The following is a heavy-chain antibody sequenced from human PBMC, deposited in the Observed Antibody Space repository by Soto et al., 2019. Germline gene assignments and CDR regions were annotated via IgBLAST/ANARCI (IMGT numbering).Heavy chain of an antibody. CDR3: AGTSVVVTAPRGDWFAP. V-gene: IGHV4-59*08. CDR2: IYYSGST. J-gene: IGHJ5*02. Sequence: QVQLQESGPGLVKPSETLSLTCTVSGGSISSYYWSWIRQPPGKGLEWIGYIYYSGSTNYNPSLKSPVTISVDTSKNQFSLKLGSVTAADTAVYYCAGTSVVVTAPRGDWFAPWGQGTLVTVSS. CDR1: GGSISSYY. D-gene: IGHD2-21*02.